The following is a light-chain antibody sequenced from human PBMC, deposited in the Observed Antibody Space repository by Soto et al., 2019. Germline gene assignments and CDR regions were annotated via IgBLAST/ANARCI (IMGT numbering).Light chain of an antibody. V-gene: IGKV4-1*01. Sequence: DIVLTQYPDSLPVSLGERATINCKSSQSVLYSSNNKNYLAWYQQKPGQPPKLLIYWASTRESGVPDRFSGSGSGTDFTLTISSLQAEDVAVYYCQQYYSTPQTFGQGTKLEIK. J-gene: IGKJ2*01. CDR2: WAS. CDR3: QQYYSTPQT. CDR1: QSVLYSSNNKNY.